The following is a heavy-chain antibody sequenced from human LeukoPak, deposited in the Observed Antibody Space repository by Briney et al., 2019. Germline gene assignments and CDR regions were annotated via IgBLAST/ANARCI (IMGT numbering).Heavy chain of an antibody. V-gene: IGHV1-2*02. CDR2: VIPSSGGT. D-gene: IGHD2-15*01. J-gene: IGHJ3*02. CDR3: ARGVLLQGRGAFDI. CDR1: GYTFNVYY. Sequence: GAAVKASCKASGYTFNVYYIHWLRQAPGQGLEWMGWVIPSSGGTKYAQKFQDRVTMTRDTSINTAYMELSSLTYDDTAVYYCARGVLLQGRGAFDIWGQGAMVTVSS.